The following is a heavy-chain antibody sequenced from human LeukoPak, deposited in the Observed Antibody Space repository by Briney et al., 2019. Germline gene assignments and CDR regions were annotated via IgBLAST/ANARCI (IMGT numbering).Heavy chain of an antibody. CDR1: GFSTSAYY. V-gene: IGHV3-7*01. CDR2: IQTDGSTI. J-gene: IGHJ3*02. Sequence: GGSLRLSCAASGFSTSAYYMSWVRQAPGKGLEWVANIQTDGSTINYVGTMEGRFTLSRDNARDSLYLQLNSLRVEDTAAYYCARDWCKSASYCRGAALDIWGQGTMVTVSS. D-gene: IGHD3-10*01. CDR3: ARDWCKSASYCRGAALDI.